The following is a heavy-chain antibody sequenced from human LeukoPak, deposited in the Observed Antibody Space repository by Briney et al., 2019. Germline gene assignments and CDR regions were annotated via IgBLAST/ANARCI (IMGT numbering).Heavy chain of an antibody. CDR2: IYPGDSDT. J-gene: IGHJ6*04. CDR1: GYRFTSYW. Sequence: NRGESLKISCQGSGYRFTSYWIGWVRQMPGKGLEWMGIIYPGDSDTRYSPSFQGQVTISADKSISTAYLQWSSLKASDTAMYYCARCYGDRYYYYGMDVWGKGTTVTVSS. CDR3: ARCYGDRYYYYGMDV. V-gene: IGHV5-51*01. D-gene: IGHD4-17*01.